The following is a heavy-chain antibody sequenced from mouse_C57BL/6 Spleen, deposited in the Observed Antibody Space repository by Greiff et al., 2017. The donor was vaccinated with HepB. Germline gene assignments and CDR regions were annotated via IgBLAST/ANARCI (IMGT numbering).Heavy chain of an antibody. CDR1: GYTFTSYW. J-gene: IGHJ1*03. D-gene: IGHD1-1*01. CDR2: INPSSGYT. V-gene: IGHV1-7*01. Sequence: VQLQQSGAELAKPGASVKLSCKASGYTFTSYWMHWVKQRPGQGLEWIGYINPSSGYTKYNQKFKDKATLTADISSSTAYMQLSSLTYEDSAVYYCARGRVLLGYFDVWGTGTTVTVSS. CDR3: ARGRVLLGYFDV.